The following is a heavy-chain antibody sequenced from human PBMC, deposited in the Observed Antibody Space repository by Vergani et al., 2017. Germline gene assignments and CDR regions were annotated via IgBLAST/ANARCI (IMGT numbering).Heavy chain of an antibody. CDR1: GGSISSGSYY. Sequence: QVQLQESGPGLVKPSQTLSLTCTVSGGSISSGSYYWSWIRQPAGKGLEWIGRIYTSGSTHYNPSLKSRVTISVDTSKNQFSLKLSSVTAADTAVYYCARSVVAAARYAFDIWGQGTMVTVSS. CDR3: ARSVVAAARYAFDI. V-gene: IGHV4-61*02. D-gene: IGHD6-13*01. J-gene: IGHJ3*02. CDR2: IYTSGST.